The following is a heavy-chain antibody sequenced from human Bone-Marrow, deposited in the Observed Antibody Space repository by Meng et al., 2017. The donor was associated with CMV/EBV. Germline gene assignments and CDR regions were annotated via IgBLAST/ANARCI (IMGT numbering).Heavy chain of an antibody. CDR3: AKDSSAYDSSGYYYYFDY. D-gene: IGHD3-22*01. CDR1: GFTFSSYA. CDR2: ISGSGGST. Sequence: GESLKISCAASGFTFSSYAMSWVRQAPGKGLEWVSAISGSGGSTYYADSVKGRFTISRDNSKNTLYLQMNSLRAEDTAVYYCAKDSSAYDSSGYYYYFDYWGQGTLVTVSS. V-gene: IGHV3-23*01. J-gene: IGHJ4*02.